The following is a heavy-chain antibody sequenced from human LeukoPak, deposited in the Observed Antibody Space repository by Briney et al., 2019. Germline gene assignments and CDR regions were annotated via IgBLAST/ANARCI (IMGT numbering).Heavy chain of an antibody. J-gene: IGHJ5*02. D-gene: IGHD3-22*01. V-gene: IGHV5-10-1*01. Sequence: GESLKISCKGSGYSFSSYWITWVRQMPGKGLEWMGRIDPSDSYIKYSPSFQGHVTFSVDKSISTAYLQWSSLKASDTAIYYCGRRSYVRSGYLNWFDPWGQGTLVSVSS. CDR1: GYSFSSYW. CDR3: GRRSYVRSGYLNWFDP. CDR2: IDPSDSYI.